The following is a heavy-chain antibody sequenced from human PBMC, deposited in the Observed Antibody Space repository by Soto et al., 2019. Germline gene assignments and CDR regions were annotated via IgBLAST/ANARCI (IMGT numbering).Heavy chain of an antibody. CDR2: TSYDGSNK. Sequence: PGGTLRLSGAASGFTFSSYAMTWVRQAPGKGLEWVAVTSYDGSNKYYADSVKGRFTISRDNSKNTLYLQMNSLRAEDTAVYYCARDGGNYDSSGYSPTNWGQGT. J-gene: IGHJ4*02. CDR3: ARDGGNYDSSGYSPTN. D-gene: IGHD3-22*01. V-gene: IGHV3-30-3*01. CDR1: GFTFSSYA.